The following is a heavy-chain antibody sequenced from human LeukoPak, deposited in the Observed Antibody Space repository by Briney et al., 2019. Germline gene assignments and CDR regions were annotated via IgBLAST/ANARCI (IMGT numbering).Heavy chain of an antibody. J-gene: IGHJ4*02. CDR2: INTNTGSP. Sequence: ASVKVSCKTSGYTFARYPIHWVRQAPGRGLEWMGWINTNTGSPTYAQALAGRFVFSLDTSVTTAYLQISSLRSADTAVYYCARVGRLDYGDYLAHWGPGNRITVSS. CDR1: GYTFARYP. D-gene: IGHD4-17*01. CDR3: ARVGRLDYGDYLAH. V-gene: IGHV7-4-1*02.